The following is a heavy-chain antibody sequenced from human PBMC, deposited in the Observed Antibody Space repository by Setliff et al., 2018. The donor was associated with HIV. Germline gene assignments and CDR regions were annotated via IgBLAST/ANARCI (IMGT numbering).Heavy chain of an antibody. CDR3: AREPPRRRGTVTGDY. CDR1: GYTFTSYA. Sequence: ASVKVSCKASGYTFTSYAMHWVRQAPGQRLEWMGWINPSGSITNYAQKFQGRLTMTRDTSTSTVYMELNSLRSEDTAVYYCAREPPRRRGTVTGDYWGQGTVVTVSS. J-gene: IGHJ4*02. V-gene: IGHV1-3*01. D-gene: IGHD4-17*01. CDR2: INPSGSIT.